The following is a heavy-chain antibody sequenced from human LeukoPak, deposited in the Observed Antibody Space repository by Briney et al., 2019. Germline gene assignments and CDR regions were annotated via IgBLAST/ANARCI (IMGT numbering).Heavy chain of an antibody. J-gene: IGHJ4*02. CDR2: ISSSSNYI. D-gene: IGHD2-21*01. CDR3: AREVGIGYFDY. CDR1: GFTFSSYG. Sequence: GGSLRLSCAASGFTFSSYGMSWVRQAPGKGLEWVSSISSSSNYIYYADSVKGRFTVSRDNAKNSLYLQMNSLRAEDTAVYYCAREVGIGYFDYWGQGTLVTVSS. V-gene: IGHV3-21*01.